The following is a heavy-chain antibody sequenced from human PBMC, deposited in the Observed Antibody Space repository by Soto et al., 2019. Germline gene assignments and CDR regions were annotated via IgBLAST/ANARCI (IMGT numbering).Heavy chain of an antibody. Sequence: QLQLRESGPGLVKPSETLSLTCTVSGGSISGGVGGLYYWSWIRQPPGKGLGWIGYIYNSGSTYYNPTLKSRITISADTSKNQFSLRLSSVTAADTAVYYCAREVIPLTTDWYFDLWGRGTLVTVSS. CDR3: AREVIPLTTDWYFDL. CDR2: IYNSGST. J-gene: IGHJ2*01. V-gene: IGHV4-30-4*01. CDR1: GGSISGGVGGLYY. D-gene: IGHD4-17*01.